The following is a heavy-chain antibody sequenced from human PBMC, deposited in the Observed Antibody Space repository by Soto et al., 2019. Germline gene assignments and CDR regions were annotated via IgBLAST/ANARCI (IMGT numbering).Heavy chain of an antibody. CDR1: GFTFSSYA. Sequence: GGSLRLSCAASGFTFSSYAMSWVRQAPGKGLEWVSAISGSGGSTYYADSVKGRFTISRDNSKNTLYLQMNSLRAEDTAVYYCARGVGYSYGSHFDYWGQGTLVTSPQ. D-gene: IGHD5-18*01. V-gene: IGHV3-23*01. CDR3: ARGVGYSYGSHFDY. CDR2: ISGSGGST. J-gene: IGHJ4*02.